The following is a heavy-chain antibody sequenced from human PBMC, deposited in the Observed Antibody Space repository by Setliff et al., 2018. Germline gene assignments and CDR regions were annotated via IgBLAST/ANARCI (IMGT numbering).Heavy chain of an antibody. CDR2: ISSSSTTI. V-gene: IGHV3-48*01. Sequence: PGGSLRLSCVASGFTFSNYGMNWVRQAPGKGLEWLSYISSSSTTIYYADSVKGRFTVSRDNSKSTLYLQMDSLRAEDAAIYYCARNWVTAQHYYYGMDVWGQGTTVTVSS. CDR1: GFTFSNYG. CDR3: ARNWVTAQHYYYGMDV. J-gene: IGHJ6*02. D-gene: IGHD2-21*02.